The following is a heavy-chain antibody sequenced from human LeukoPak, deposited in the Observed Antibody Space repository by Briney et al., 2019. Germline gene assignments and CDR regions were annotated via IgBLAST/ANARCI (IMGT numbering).Heavy chain of an antibody. D-gene: IGHD5-12*01. Sequence: PGGSLRLSCAASGFPFSSYAMSWVRPAPGKGLEWVSAISGSGGSTYYADSVKGRFTISRDNSKNTLYLQMNSLRAEDTAVYYCATPGVVATIFAQVYWGQGTLVTVSS. CDR1: GFPFSSYA. J-gene: IGHJ4*02. CDR3: ATPGVVATIFAQVY. CDR2: ISGSGGST. V-gene: IGHV3-23*01.